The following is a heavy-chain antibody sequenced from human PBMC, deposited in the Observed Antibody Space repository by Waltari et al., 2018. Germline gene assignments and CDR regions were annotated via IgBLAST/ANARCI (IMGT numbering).Heavy chain of an antibody. CDR2: SKLDGTIT. D-gene: IGHD6-25*01. Sequence: EVQLVESGGGLVQPGGSLRLSCAASGFTFSSYWMHWVRQAPGKGLVSGAQSKLDGTITNYADSVKGRFTNSRDNAKNTLFLQMNSLRAEDTGVYYCVLYSSEFLGDYWGQGTLVTVSS. V-gene: IGHV3-74*01. CDR1: GFTFSSYW. CDR3: VLYSSEFLGDY. J-gene: IGHJ4*02.